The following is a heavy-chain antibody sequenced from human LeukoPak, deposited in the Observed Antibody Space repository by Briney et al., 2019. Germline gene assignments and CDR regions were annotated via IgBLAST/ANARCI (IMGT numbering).Heavy chain of an antibody. V-gene: IGHV3-21*04. CDR2: ISSSSSYI. D-gene: IGHD3-16*01. CDR1: GFTFDDYA. CDR3: AKGRGFRVWDPWDN. Sequence: PGRSLRLSCAASGFTFDDYAMHWVRQAPGKGLEWVSSISSSSSYIYYADSVKGRFTISRDNAKNSLYLQMNSLRVEDTAVYYCAKGRGFRVWDPWDNWGQGTLITVSS. J-gene: IGHJ4*02.